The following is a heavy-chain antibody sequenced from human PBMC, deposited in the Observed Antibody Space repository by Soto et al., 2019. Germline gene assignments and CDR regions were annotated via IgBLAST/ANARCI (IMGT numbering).Heavy chain of an antibody. Sequence: PGGSPTLSCASCVFPFTNYAMSWVRQAPGKGLEWVSAISGSGAGIYYADSVKGRFTISRDNSKNTLYLQMNGLRAEDTAIYYCAKEITDPGPYYFDYWGQGTLVTVSS. V-gene: IGHV3-23*01. CDR1: VFPFTNYA. CDR2: ISGSGAGI. J-gene: IGHJ4*02. CDR3: AKEITDPGPYYFDY.